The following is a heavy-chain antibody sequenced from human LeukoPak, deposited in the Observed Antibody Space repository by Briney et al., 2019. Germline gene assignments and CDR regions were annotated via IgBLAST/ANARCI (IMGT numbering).Heavy chain of an antibody. V-gene: IGHV1-2*02. Sequence: ASVKVSCKTSGYTFTGYYMHWVRQAPGQGLEWMGWINPNSGGTNYAQKFQDRVSMTRDTSISTAYMELSSLRSEDTAVYYCARGDFSSLRYFDWSWGTWFDPWGQGTLVTVSS. CDR3: ARGDFSSLRYFDWSWGTWFDP. J-gene: IGHJ5*02. CDR2: INPNSGGT. CDR1: GYTFTGYY. D-gene: IGHD3-9*01.